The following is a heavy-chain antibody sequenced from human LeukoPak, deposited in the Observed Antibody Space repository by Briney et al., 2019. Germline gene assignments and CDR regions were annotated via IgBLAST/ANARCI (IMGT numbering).Heavy chain of an antibody. D-gene: IGHD6-13*01. J-gene: IGHJ4*02. Sequence: PSETLSLTCTVSGCSISSYYWSWIRQPPGKGLEWIGYIYYSGSTNYNPSLNSRATISVDTSKNQFSLKLSSVTAADTAVYYCAGSFSSSWIRFDFWGQGTLVTVSS. CDR1: GCSISSYY. CDR3: AGSFSSSWIRFDF. V-gene: IGHV4-59*01. CDR2: IYYSGST.